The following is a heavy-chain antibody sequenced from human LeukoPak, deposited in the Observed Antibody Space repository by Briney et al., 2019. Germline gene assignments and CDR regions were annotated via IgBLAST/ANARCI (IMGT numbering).Heavy chain of an antibody. Sequence: GGPLRFSCAASGLTLRSYYMTWVRQAPGKGLEWVARIDEDGSQKYYVDSVKGRFTISRDNAQSSLYLQMNSLRAEDTAVYFCVRDIGYGDYWGQGTLVTVSS. D-gene: IGHD5-12*01. J-gene: IGHJ4*02. CDR1: GLTLRSYY. CDR2: IDEDGSQK. V-gene: IGHV3-7*03. CDR3: VRDIGYGDY.